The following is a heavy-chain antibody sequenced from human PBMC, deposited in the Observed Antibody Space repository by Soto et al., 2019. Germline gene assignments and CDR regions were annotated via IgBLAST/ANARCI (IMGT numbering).Heavy chain of an antibody. D-gene: IGHD3-16*01. CDR3: TTDPGGGVTPRDIPDY. V-gene: IGHV3-15*01. CDR1: GFTISDAW. CDR2: IKSKSDGGTI. Sequence: EVQLVESGGGLVKPGGSLRLSCAVSGFTISDAWMSWVRQAPGKGLEWVGRIKSKSDGGTIDHAAPVKGRFTISRDVSKNTLSLLMNRVTTEDTAVYYCTTDPGGGVTPRDIPDYWGQGTLVTVS. J-gene: IGHJ4*02.